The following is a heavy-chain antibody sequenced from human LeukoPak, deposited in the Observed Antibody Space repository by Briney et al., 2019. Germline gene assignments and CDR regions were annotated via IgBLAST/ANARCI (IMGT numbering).Heavy chain of an antibody. D-gene: IGHD2-2*01. CDR2: INDSGST. V-gene: IGHV4-34*01. J-gene: IGHJ3*02. CDR3: ARVVEGFDDFEI. Sequence: SETLSLTCAVYGGSFSGYYWSWIRQPPRKGLEWIGEINDSGSTDYNPSLKNRVTISVDTSKNQFSLTLSSVTAADTAVYYCARVVEGFDDFEIWGQGTMVTVSS. CDR1: GGSFSGYY.